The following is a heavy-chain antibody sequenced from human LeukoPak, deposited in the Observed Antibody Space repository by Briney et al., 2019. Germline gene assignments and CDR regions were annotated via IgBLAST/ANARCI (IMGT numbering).Heavy chain of an antibody. Sequence: GASVKVSCKASGYTFTTYAMRWVRQAPGQRLEWMGWINVGNGDTKYSQKIQGRVTITRDTSASTVYMELSSLRSEDTAVYYCARDLFVAAAPFDPWGQGTLVTVSS. CDR1: GYTFTTYA. J-gene: IGHJ5*02. D-gene: IGHD6-13*01. V-gene: IGHV1-3*01. CDR3: ARDLFVAAAPFDP. CDR2: INVGNGDT.